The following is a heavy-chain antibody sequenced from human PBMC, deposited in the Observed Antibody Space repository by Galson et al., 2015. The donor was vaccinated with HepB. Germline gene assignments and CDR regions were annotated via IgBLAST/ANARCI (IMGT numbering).Heavy chain of an antibody. CDR2: ISYDGSNK. CDR3: ARDRAGSFRSSSGIGLPNDY. D-gene: IGHD6-13*01. V-gene: IGHV3-30-3*01. CDR1: GFTFSSYA. J-gene: IGHJ4*02. Sequence: SLRLSCAASGFTFSSYAMHWVRQAPGKGLEWVAVISYDGSNKYYADSVKGRFTISRDNSKNTLYLQMNSLRAEDTAVYYCARDRAGSFRSSSGIGLPNDYWGQGTLVTVSS.